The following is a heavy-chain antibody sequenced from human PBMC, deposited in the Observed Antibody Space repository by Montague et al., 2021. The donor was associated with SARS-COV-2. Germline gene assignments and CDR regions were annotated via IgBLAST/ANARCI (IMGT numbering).Heavy chain of an antibody. V-gene: IGHV4-39*01. J-gene: IGHJ4*02. CDR2: ISYHGNT. CDR3: ARRLDYWDSSGQRRHFDY. D-gene: IGHD3-22*01. CDR1: GDSISSSSYY. Sequence: SETLSLTCTVSGDSISSSSYYWGWTRRPPGKGLEWIGHISYHGNTNYNPSLKSRVTISIDTSRNQFSLKVSSVTATDTAIYYCARRLDYWDSSGQRRHFDYWGQGTLVTVSS.